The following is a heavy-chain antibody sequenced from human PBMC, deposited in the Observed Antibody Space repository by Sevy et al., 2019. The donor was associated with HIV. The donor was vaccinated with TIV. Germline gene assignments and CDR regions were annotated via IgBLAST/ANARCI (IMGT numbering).Heavy chain of an antibody. CDR2: ISDKGGST. D-gene: IGHD2-15*01. J-gene: IGHJ5*02. CDR3: LKARGGTNYNWFDP. Sequence: SGYLRLSCSASGFTFGNYAMHWVRQAPGKGLEDVSSISDKGGSTYYTDSVKGRFTISRDNSKNTLYLQITILRADDTAVYHCLKARGGTNYNWFDPWGQGTLVTVSS. CDR1: GFTFGNYA. V-gene: IGHV3-64D*06.